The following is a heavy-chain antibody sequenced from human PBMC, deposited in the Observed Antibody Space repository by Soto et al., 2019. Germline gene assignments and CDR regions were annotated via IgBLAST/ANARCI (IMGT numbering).Heavy chain of an antibody. D-gene: IGHD6-19*01. J-gene: IGHJ6*03. Sequence: SETLSLTCAVYGGCFSGYYWSWIRQPPGKGLEWIGEINHSGSTNYNPSLKSRVTISVDTSKNQFSLKLSSVTAADTAVYYCARAPPRSGWYEKGKRYYYYMDVWGKGTTVTVS. V-gene: IGHV4-34*01. CDR2: INHSGST. CDR1: GGCFSGYY. CDR3: ARAPPRSGWYEKGKRYYYYMDV.